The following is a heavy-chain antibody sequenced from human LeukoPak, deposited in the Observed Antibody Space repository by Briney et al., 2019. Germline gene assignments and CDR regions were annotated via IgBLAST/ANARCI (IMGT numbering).Heavy chain of an antibody. Sequence: ASVKVSCKGSDYTFTGHYMHWVRQAPGQGLEWMGRINPNSGTTNYAQKFQGRVTVNSDTSIRTAYMGLSRLEADVTALSYCARALMATPTWDFDYWGQGTLVTVAS. CDR1: DYTFTGHY. V-gene: IGHV1-2*06. D-gene: IGHD5-12*01. CDR3: ARALMATPTWDFDY. CDR2: INPNSGTT. J-gene: IGHJ4*02.